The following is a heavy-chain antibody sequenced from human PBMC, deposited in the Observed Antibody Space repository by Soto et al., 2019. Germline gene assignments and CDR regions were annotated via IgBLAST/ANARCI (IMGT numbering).Heavy chain of an antibody. D-gene: IGHD3-3*01. J-gene: IGHJ5*02. Sequence: SGGSLRLSCAASGFTFSSYSMNWVRQAPGKGLEWVSSISSSSSYIYYADSVKGRFTISRDNAKNSLYLQMNSLRAEDTAVYYCARDVGSGRLEWLFKYNWFDPWGQGTLVTVSS. CDR3: ARDVGSGRLEWLFKYNWFDP. V-gene: IGHV3-21*01. CDR2: ISSSSSYI. CDR1: GFTFSSYS.